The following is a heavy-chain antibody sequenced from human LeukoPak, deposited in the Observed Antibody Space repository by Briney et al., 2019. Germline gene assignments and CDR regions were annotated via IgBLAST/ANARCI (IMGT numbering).Heavy chain of an antibody. CDR3: ARGRDYGGNTGLGY. V-gene: IGHV4-61*02. D-gene: IGHD4-23*01. Sequence: SETLSLTCTVSGGSISSGSYYWSWIRQPAGKGLEWIGRIYTSGSTNYNPSLKSRVTISVDTSKNQFSLKLSSVTAADTAVYYCARGRDYGGNTGLGYWGQGTLVTVSS. J-gene: IGHJ4*02. CDR1: GGSISSGSYY. CDR2: IYTSGST.